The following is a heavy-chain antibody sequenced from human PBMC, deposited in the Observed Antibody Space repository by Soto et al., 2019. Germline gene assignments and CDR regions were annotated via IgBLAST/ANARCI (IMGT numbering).Heavy chain of an antibody. J-gene: IGHJ2*01. D-gene: IGHD3-22*01. Sequence: PSETLSLTCTVSGGSISSSSYYWGWIRQPPGKGLEWIGSIYYSGSTYYNPSLKSRVTISVDTSKNQFSLKLNSVTAADTAVYYCARGQREGVDRGFLEFGGRGSLDT. V-gene: IGHV4-39*07. CDR1: GGSISSSSYY. CDR3: ARGQREGVDRGFLEF. CDR2: IYYSGST.